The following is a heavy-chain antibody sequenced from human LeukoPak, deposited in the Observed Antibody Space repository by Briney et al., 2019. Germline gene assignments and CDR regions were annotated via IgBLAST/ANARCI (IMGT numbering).Heavy chain of an antibody. V-gene: IGHV3-30*02. J-gene: IGHJ4*02. D-gene: IGHD4-17*01. CDR1: GFTFSSYG. CDR2: IRYDGSNK. Sequence: GGSLRLSCAASGFTFSSYGMHWVRQAPGKGLEWVAFIRYDGSNKYYADSVKGRFTISRDNSKNTLYLQMNSLRAEDTAVYYCANTAPYGDYRDYWGQGTLVTVSS. CDR3: ANTAPYGDYRDY.